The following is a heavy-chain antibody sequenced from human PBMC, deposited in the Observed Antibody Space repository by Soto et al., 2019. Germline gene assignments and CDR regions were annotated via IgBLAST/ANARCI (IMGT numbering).Heavy chain of an antibody. CDR2: INPSGGGT. D-gene: IGHD4-17*01. J-gene: IGHJ4*02. CDR3: ARVSLTTVTSPIDY. Sequence: ASVKVSCKAPGYTFTSYYMHWVRQAPGQGLEWMGIINPSGGGTSYAQKFQGRVTMTSDTATSTVYMELSSLRSEDTAVYYCARVSLTTVTSPIDYWGQGTLVTVSS. V-gene: IGHV1-46*03. CDR1: GYTFTSYY.